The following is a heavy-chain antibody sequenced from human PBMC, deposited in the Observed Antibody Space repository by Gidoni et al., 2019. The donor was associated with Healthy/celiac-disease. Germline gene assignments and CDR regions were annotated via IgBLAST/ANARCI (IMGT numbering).Heavy chain of an antibody. V-gene: IGHV1-46*01. J-gene: IGHJ6*02. D-gene: IGHD1-1*01. CDR1: GYTFTSYY. CDR3: AREWATTSRDYGMDV. CDR2: INPSGGST. Sequence: QVQLVQSGAEVKKPGASVTVSCEASGYTFTSYYMHWVRQAPGQGLEWMGIINPSGGSTSYAQKFQGRVTMTRDTSTSTVYMELSSLRSEDTAVYYCAREWATTSRDYGMDVWGQGTTVTVSS.